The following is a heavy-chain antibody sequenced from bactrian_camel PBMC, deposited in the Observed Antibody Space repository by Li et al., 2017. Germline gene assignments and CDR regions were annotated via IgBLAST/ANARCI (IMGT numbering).Heavy chain of an antibody. D-gene: IGHD2*01. CDR2: ISSGGSIT. Sequence: VQLVESGGDLVQPGGSLRLSCAASRFTASRYSLIWVRQAPGKGPEWVSRISSGGSITYYADSVKGRFTISRDNAKNLVYLQMNSLKSEDTALYYCTPGVYWGQGTQVTVS. V-gene: IGHV3S6*01. J-gene: IGHJ4*01. CDR3: TPGVY. CDR1: RFTASRYS.